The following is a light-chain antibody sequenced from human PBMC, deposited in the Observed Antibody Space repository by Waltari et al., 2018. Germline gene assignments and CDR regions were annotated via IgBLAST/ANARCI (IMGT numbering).Light chain of an antibody. Sequence: EILLTQPPATLSLSPGARATLSCRASQSVSSYLAWYQQKPGQAPRLLIYDASNRATGIPARFSGSGSGTDFTLTISSLEPEDFAVYYCQQRSNWPTFGGGTKVEIK. J-gene: IGKJ4*01. V-gene: IGKV3-11*01. CDR1: QSVSSY. CDR3: QQRSNWPT. CDR2: DAS.